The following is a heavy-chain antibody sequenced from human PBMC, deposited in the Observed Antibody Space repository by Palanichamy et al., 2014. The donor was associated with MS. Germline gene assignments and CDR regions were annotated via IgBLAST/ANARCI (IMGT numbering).Heavy chain of an antibody. D-gene: IGHD1-26*01. J-gene: IGHJ4*02. CDR2: INTDGRIT. CDR3: TRDIGGAGGY. CDR1: GFTFSTYW. V-gene: IGHV3-74*01. Sequence: VQLVESGGDLVXPGGSLRLSCAASGFTFSTYWMHWVRRAPGKGLVWVSRINTDGRITNYADSVKGRFTISRDNAKNTLHLQMNSLTVDDSAVYYCTRDIGGAGGYWGQGTLVTVSS.